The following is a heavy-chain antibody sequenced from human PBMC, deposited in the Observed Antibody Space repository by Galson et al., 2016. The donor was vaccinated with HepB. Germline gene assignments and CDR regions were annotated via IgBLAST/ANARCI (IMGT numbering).Heavy chain of an antibody. D-gene: IGHD6-19*01. CDR2: ISFDGSSK. Sequence: SLRLSCAASGFTFNTFGMHWVRQAPGKGLEWVALISFDGSSKYYVDSVKGRFTISRDNSKNTLFLQMNSLRAEDTAVYYCAKSQPGYSSGWYTLPIDAFDIWGQETMVTVSS. V-gene: IGHV3-33*05. CDR3: AKSQPGYSSGWYTLPIDAFDI. CDR1: GFTFNTFG. J-gene: IGHJ3*02.